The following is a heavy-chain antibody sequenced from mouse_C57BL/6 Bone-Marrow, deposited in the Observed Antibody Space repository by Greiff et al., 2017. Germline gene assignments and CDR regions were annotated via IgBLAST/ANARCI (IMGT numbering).Heavy chain of an antibody. J-gene: IGHJ1*03. D-gene: IGHD2-4*01. CDR3: ARVYDYDYWYFDV. CDR2: IDPSDSYT. CDR1: GYTFTSYW. V-gene: IGHV1-69*01. Sequence: QVQLQQPGAALVMPGASVKLSCKASGYTFTSYWMHWVKQRPGQGLEWIGEIDPSDSYTNYNQKFKGKSTLTVDKSSSTAYMQLSSLTSEDSAVYYCARVYDYDYWYFDVGGTGTTVTVAS.